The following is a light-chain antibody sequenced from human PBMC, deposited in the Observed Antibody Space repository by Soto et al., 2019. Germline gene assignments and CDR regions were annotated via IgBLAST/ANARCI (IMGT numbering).Light chain of an antibody. J-gene: IGKJ1*01. CDR1: QSVSSSY. V-gene: IGKV3-20*01. CDR2: GAS. CDR3: QQYGRSPPT. Sequence: SQSVSSSYLAWYQQKPGQAPRLLIYGASSRATGIPDRFSGSGSGTDFTLTISRSEPQDFALYYCQQYGRSPPTFGQGTKVDIK.